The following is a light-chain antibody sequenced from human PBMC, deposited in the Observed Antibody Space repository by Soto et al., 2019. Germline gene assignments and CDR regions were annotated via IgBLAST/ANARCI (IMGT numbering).Light chain of an antibody. V-gene: IGKV1-39*01. CDR2: AAS. J-gene: IGKJ4*01. Sequence: IQMTQSPSSLSASVGDIVTITCRASQSISSYLNWYQQKPGKAPKLLIYAASSLQSGVPSRFSGSGSGTDFTLTISSLQPEDFATYYCQQSYSTPVTFGGGTKVDIK. CDR3: QQSYSTPVT. CDR1: QSISSY.